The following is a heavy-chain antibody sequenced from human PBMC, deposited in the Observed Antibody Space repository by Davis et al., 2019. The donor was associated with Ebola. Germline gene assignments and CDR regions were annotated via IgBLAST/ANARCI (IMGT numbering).Heavy chain of an antibody. D-gene: IGHD3-3*01. J-gene: IGHJ6*02. Sequence: GESLKISCAASGFTFSSYWMTWVRQAPMKGLEWVANINQDGSEKYYVDSVKGRFTVSRDNAKNSLYLQMNSLRAEDTAVYYCARVETYYDFWSGYYHTHYGMDVWGQGTTVTVSS. CDR3: ARVETYYDFWSGYYHTHYGMDV. V-gene: IGHV3-7*03. CDR1: GFTFSSYW. CDR2: INQDGSEK.